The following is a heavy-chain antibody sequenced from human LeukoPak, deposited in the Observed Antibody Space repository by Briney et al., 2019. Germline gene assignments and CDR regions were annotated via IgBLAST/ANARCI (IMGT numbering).Heavy chain of an antibody. CDR2: ISSSGSTI. V-gene: IGHV3-11*01. CDR3: ARDAKYYDFWTHYFDY. CDR1: GFTFSDYY. J-gene: IGHJ4*02. Sequence: AGGSLRLSCAASGFTFSDYYMSWIRQAPGKGLEWVSYISSSGSTIYYADSVKGRFTISRDNAKNSLYLQMNSLRAEDTAVYYCARDAKYYDFWTHYFDYWGQGTLVTVSS. D-gene: IGHD3-3*01.